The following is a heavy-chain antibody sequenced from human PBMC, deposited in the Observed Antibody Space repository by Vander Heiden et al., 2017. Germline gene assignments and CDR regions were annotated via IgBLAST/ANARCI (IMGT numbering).Heavy chain of an antibody. CDR1: GFTFSSYA. CDR3: ARNRGVAVASLVDY. D-gene: IGHD6-19*01. V-gene: IGHV3-30-3*01. Sequence: QVQLVESGGGVVQPGRSLRLSCAAPGFTFSSYARHWVRQAPGKGLEWVAVISYDGSNKYYADSVKGRFTISRDNSKNTLYLQMNSLRAEDTAVYYCARNRGVAVASLVDYWGQGTLVTVSS. CDR2: ISYDGSNK. J-gene: IGHJ4*02.